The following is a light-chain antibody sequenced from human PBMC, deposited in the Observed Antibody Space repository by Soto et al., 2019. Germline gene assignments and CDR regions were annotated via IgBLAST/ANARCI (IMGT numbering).Light chain of an antibody. J-gene: IGLJ1*01. CDR3: SSYTSSSTLGV. V-gene: IGLV2-14*01. Sequence: QSVLTQPASVSGSPGQLIIISCTATSSDVGGYNYVSWYQQRPGKAPKLMIYEVSNRPSGVSNRFSGSKSGNTASLTISGLQAEDEADYYCSSYTSSSTLGVFGTGTKVTVL. CDR1: SSDVGGYNY. CDR2: EVS.